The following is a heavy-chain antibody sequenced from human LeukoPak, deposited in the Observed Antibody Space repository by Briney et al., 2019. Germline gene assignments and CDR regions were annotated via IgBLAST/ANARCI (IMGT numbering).Heavy chain of an antibody. CDR3: TTDLVPHYYDSSGYDY. Sequence: PGGSLRLSCEASGFTFSAYDMTWVRQAPGKGLEWVGRIKSRTDGGTTDYTAPVKGRFTISRDDSKNTLYLQMNSLKTEDTAVYYCTTDLVPHYYDSSGYDYWGQGTLVTVSS. CDR2: IKSRTDGGTT. CDR1: GFTFSAYD. J-gene: IGHJ4*02. D-gene: IGHD3-22*01. V-gene: IGHV3-15*01.